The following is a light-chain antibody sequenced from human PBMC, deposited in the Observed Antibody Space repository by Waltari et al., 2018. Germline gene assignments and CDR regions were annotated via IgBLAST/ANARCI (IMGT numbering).Light chain of an antibody. J-gene: IGKJ1*01. V-gene: IGKV1-5*03. CDR1: QRVSSR. Sequence: DMQMIQFTSTLSASVGDRVTITCRASQRVSSRLAWYEHKLWKPPKLLIYKASTLEGGVPSRFSGSGTGTAFTLTISSLQPDEFATYYCQQYNTYSTFCQGTKVDIK. CDR3: QQYNTYST. CDR2: KAS.